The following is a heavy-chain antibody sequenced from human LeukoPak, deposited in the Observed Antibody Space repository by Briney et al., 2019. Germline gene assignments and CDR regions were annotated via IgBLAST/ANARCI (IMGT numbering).Heavy chain of an antibody. CDR3: ARGGYSYGYSPSYYYYYMDV. Sequence: SETLSLTCTVSGYSISSGYYWGWIRQPPGKGLEWIGSIYHSGSTYYNPSLKSRVTISVDTSKNQFSLKLSSVTAADTAVYYCARGGYSYGYSPSYYYYYMDVWGKGTTVTVSS. J-gene: IGHJ6*03. D-gene: IGHD5-18*01. CDR2: IYHSGST. CDR1: GYSISSGYY. V-gene: IGHV4-38-2*02.